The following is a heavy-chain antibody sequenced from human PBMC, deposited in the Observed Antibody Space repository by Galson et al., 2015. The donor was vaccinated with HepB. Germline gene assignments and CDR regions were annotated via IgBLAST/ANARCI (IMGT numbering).Heavy chain of an antibody. V-gene: IGHV3-30*03. CDR2: ISYDGSNK. CDR3: ATDGSGPPYYYYGMDV. Sequence: SLRLSCAASGFTFSSYGMHWVRQAPGKGLEWVAVISYDGSNKYYADSVKGRFTIPRDNSKNTLYLQMNSLRAEDTAVYYCATDGSGPPYYYYGMDVWGQGTTVTVSS. J-gene: IGHJ6*02. D-gene: IGHD1-26*01. CDR1: GFTFSSYG.